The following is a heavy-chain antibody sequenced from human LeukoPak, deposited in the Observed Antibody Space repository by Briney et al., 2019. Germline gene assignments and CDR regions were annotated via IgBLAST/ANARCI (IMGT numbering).Heavy chain of an antibody. CDR3: ASRSSSRTYDFWSGYSLPAAFAI. CDR1: GFTVSSNY. Sequence: GGSLRLSCAASGFTVSSNYMSWVRQAPGEGLEWVSVIYSGGSTYYADSVKGRFTISRANSKHPLYLQMTRLRAADRAVYYCASRSSSRTYDFWSGYSLPAAFAIWGQATMVTVSS. D-gene: IGHD3-3*01. V-gene: IGHV3-66*02. CDR2: IYSGGST. J-gene: IGHJ3*02.